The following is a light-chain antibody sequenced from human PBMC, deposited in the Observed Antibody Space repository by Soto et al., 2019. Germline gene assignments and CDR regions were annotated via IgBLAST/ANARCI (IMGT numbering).Light chain of an antibody. CDR2: EVS. CDR1: SSDVGGYNY. V-gene: IGLV2-14*01. Sequence: QSALTQPASVSGSPGQSITISCTGTSSDVGGYNYVSWYQQHPGKAPKLMIYEVSNRPSGVSNRFSDSKSGNTASLTISVLQVEDEAYYYFSPYPRSSTRMFGGGTEL. J-gene: IGLJ3*02. CDR3: SPYPRSSTRM.